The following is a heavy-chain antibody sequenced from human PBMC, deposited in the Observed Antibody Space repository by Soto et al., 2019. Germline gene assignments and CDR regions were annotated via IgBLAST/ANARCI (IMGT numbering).Heavy chain of an antibody. CDR3: VRGGHGSGSYLGSH. CDR2: IRQDGGSQ. V-gene: IGHV3-7*03. Sequence: GSLRLSCVVSGFTFTTYWMSWVRQAPGKGLEWVANIRQDGGSQYYVDSVKGRFTISRDNAKNSVYLQMDSLRAEDTAVYYCVRGGHGSGSYLGSHLGHGILVTVSS. CDR1: GFTFTTYW. J-gene: IGHJ4*01. D-gene: IGHD3-10*01.